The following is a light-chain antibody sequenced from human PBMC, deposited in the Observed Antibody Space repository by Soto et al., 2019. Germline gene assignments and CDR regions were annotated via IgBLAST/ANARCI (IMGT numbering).Light chain of an antibody. V-gene: IGKV3-20*01. CDR1: QSVSSNY. J-gene: IGKJ3*01. CDR2: GAS. Sequence: EIVLTQSPGTLSLSPGERATLSCRASQSVSSNYLAWYQQKPGQAPRLLIYGASSRATGIPDRFSGSGSGTDFTLTISRLEPEDFEVYYCQQYGSSPFTFGPGTKVDI. CDR3: QQYGSSPFT.